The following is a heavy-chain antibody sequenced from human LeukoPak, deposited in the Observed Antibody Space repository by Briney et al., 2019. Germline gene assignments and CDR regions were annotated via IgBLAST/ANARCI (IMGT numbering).Heavy chain of an antibody. D-gene: IGHD3-22*01. CDR3: ARRERLNYYDSSGYCFDY. CDR1: GYNFTSYW. V-gene: IGHV5-51*01. J-gene: IGHJ4*02. Sequence: GESLKISCKGSGYNFTSYWIGWVRQMPGKGLEWMGIIYPGDSDTGYSPSFQGQVTISADKSISTAYLQWSSLKASDTAMYYCARRERLNYYDSSGYCFDYWGQGTLVTVSS. CDR2: IYPGDSDT.